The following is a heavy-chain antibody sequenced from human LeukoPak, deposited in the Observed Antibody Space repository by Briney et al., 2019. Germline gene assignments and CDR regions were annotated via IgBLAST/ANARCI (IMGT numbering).Heavy chain of an antibody. V-gene: IGHV3-23*01. CDR3: AKDTNVVVMVGATYDS. J-gene: IGHJ5*01. D-gene: IGHD2-15*01. Sequence: GGSLRLSCATSGFSFSSYAMTWARQGPGKGLEWVSSISGNGGSTYSADSVKGRLTISRDNSKNTLYLQMHSLRAEDTAVYYCAKDTNVVVMVGATYDSWGQGTLVTVSS. CDR1: GFSFSSYA. CDR2: ISGNGGST.